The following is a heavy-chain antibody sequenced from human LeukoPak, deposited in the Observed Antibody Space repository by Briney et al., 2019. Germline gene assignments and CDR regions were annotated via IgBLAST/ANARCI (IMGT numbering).Heavy chain of an antibody. CDR1: GFTFSNVW. Sequence: TGGSLSLSCAASGFTFSNVWMRWVRQAPGKGREWVGRIKSKTDGGTTDYAAPVKGRFTISRDDSKNTLFLEMNSLKTEDTAVYYCTTAVAGTIVVDSWGQGTLVTVSS. D-gene: IGHD6-19*01. V-gene: IGHV3-15*01. J-gene: IGHJ4*02. CDR2: IKSKTDGGTT. CDR3: TTAVAGTIVVDS.